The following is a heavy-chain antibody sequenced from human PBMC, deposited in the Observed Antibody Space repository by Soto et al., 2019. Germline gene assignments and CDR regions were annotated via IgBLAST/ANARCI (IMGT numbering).Heavy chain of an antibody. V-gene: IGHV4-31*03. CDR2: IYYSGST. J-gene: IGHJ4*02. CDR1: GGSIGSGGYY. CDR3: ARVMDYYVSIGYFDH. Sequence: SETLSLTCTVSGGSIGSGGYYWSWIRQHPGKGLEWIGYIYYSGSTYYNPSLKSRVTISVDTSKNQFSLKLSSVTAADTAVYYCARVMDYYVSIGYFDHWGQGTLVTVYS. D-gene: IGHD3-22*01.